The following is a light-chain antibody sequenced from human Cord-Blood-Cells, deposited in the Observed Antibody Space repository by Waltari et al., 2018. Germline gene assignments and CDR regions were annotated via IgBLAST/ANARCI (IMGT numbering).Light chain of an antibody. J-gene: IGLJ2*01. CDR2: EGS. CDR1: SSDVGSYNL. CDR3: CSYAGSVV. Sequence: QSALTQPASVSGSPGQSITISSTGTSSDVGSYNLVSWYQQHTGKAPKLMIYEGSKRPSGVSNRFSGSKSGNTASLTISGLQAEDEADYYCCSYAGSVVFGGGTKLTVL. V-gene: IGLV2-23*01.